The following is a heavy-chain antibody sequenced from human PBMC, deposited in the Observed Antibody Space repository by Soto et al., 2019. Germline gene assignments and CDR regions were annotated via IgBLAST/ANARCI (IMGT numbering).Heavy chain of an antibody. CDR1: GFTFSSFG. V-gene: IGHV3-23*01. J-gene: IGHJ4*02. D-gene: IGHD3-3*01. CDR3: AKSKDSTIFGVVIYYFDT. CDR2: LSPNGGST. Sequence: EVQLLESGGGLVQPGGSLRLSCAAPGFTFSSFGMNWVRQAPGKGLEWVSSLSPNGGSTYYAESVKGRFTISRDNAKNTLFLQMDSLRAEDTAVYFCAKSKDSTIFGVVIYYFDTWGQGALVTVSP.